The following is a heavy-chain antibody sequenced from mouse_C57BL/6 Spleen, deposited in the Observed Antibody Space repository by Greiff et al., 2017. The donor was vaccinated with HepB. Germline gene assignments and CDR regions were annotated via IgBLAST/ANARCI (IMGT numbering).Heavy chain of an antibody. Sequence: QVQLQQPGAELVKPGASVKLSCKASGYTFTSYWMQWVKQRPGQGLEWIGEIDPPDSYTNYNQKFKGKATLTVDTSSSTAYMQLSSLTSEDSAVYYCARLRSNGEAMDYWGQGTSVTVSS. V-gene: IGHV1-50*01. CDR2: IDPPDSYT. J-gene: IGHJ4*01. CDR3: ARLRSNGEAMDY. CDR1: GYTFTSYW. D-gene: IGHD2-5*01.